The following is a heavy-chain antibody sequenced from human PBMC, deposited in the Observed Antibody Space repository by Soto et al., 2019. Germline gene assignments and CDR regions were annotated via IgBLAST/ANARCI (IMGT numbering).Heavy chain of an antibody. J-gene: IGHJ6*03. CDR2: ISGSGGST. V-gene: IGHV3-23*01. D-gene: IGHD2-2*01. CDR3: ARVYCSSTSCYDLHYYYYYYMDV. CDR1: GFTFSSYA. Sequence: GGSLRLSCAASGFTFSSYAMSWVRQAPGKGLEWVSAISGSGGSTYYADSVKGRFTISRDNSKNTLYLQMNSLRAEDTAVYYCARVYCSSTSCYDLHYYYYYYMDVWGKGTTVTVSS.